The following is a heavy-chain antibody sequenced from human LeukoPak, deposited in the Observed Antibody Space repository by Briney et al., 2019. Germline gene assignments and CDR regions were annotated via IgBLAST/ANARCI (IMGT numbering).Heavy chain of an antibody. Sequence: GGSLRLSCAASGFTFNNAWMNWVRQAPGKGLEWVGRIKSKNVGGTTDYAAPVKGRFTISRDDSRNTVYLQMNSLKIEDTAVYYCTSHAAFDPWGQGTLVTVSS. J-gene: IGHJ5*02. V-gene: IGHV3-15*01. CDR1: GFTFNNAW. CDR2: IKSKNVGGTT. CDR3: TSHAAFDP.